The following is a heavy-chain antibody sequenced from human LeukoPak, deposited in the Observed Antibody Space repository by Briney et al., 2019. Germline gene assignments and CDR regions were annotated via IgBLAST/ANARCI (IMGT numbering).Heavy chain of an antibody. D-gene: IGHD3-10*01. Sequence: SVKVSCKASGYTFTSYGISWVRQAPGQGLEWMGWISAYNGNTNYAQKLQGRVTMTTDTSTSTAYMELRSLRSDDTAVYYCARDKGYGSGSYFIDYWGQGTLVTVSP. J-gene: IGHJ4*02. CDR3: ARDKGYGSGSYFIDY. V-gene: IGHV1-18*01. CDR1: GYTFTSYG. CDR2: ISAYNGNT.